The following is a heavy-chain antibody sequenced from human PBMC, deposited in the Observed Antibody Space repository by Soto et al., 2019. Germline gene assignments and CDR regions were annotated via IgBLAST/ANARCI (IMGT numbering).Heavy chain of an antibody. Sequence: QVQLVESGGGVVQPGRSLRLSCAASGFTFSSYGMHWVRQAPGKGLEWVAVISYDGSNKYYADSVKGRFTISRDNSKNPLYLQMNSLRAEDTAVYYWAIKTPPPIVPDVWGQGTTVTVSS. CDR3: AIKTPPPIVPDV. CDR2: ISYDGSNK. CDR1: GFTFSSYG. D-gene: IGHD2-15*01. J-gene: IGHJ6*02. V-gene: IGHV3-30*03.